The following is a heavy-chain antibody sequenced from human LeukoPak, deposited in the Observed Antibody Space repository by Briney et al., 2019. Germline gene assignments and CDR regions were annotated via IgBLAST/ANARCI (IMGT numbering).Heavy chain of an antibody. CDR2: INHSGST. CDR3: ARGRYCSSTSCYDFQH. V-gene: IGHV4-34*01. Sequence: INHSGSTTYNPSLKSRVTISVDTSKNQFSLKLSSVTAADTAVYYCARGRYCSSTSCYDFQHWGQGTLVTVSS. J-gene: IGHJ1*01. D-gene: IGHD2-2*01.